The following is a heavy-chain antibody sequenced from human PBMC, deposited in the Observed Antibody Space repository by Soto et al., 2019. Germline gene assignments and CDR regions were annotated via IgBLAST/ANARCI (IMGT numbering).Heavy chain of an antibody. Sequence: VASVKVSCKASGYTFTGYYMHWVRQAPGQGLEWMGWINPNRGGTNYAQKFQGWVTMTRDTSISTAYMELSRLRSDDTAVYYCARISCGGDCYSDYSDYWGQGPLVTVYS. D-gene: IGHD2-21*02. CDR2: INPNRGGT. CDR3: ARISCGGDCYSDYSDY. J-gene: IGHJ4*02. V-gene: IGHV1-2*04. CDR1: GYTFTGYY.